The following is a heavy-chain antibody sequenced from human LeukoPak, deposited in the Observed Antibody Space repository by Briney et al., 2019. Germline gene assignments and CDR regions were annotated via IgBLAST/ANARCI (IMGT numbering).Heavy chain of an antibody. Sequence: SVKVSCMASGGTFSSYAISWVRQAPGQGLEWMGGIIPIFGTTNYAQKFQGRVTITADESTSTAYMDLSRLRSDDTAVYYCAKEGLERVATITPDYWGQGTLVTVSS. CDR2: IIPIFGTT. J-gene: IGHJ4*02. CDR1: GGTFSSYA. D-gene: IGHD5-24*01. CDR3: AKEGLERVATITPDY. V-gene: IGHV1-69*13.